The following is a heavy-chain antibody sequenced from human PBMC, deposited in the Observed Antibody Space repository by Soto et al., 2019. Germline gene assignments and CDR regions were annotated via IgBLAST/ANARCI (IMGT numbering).Heavy chain of an antibody. J-gene: IGHJ6*02. CDR2: IYYSGST. V-gene: IGHV4-31*03. CDR3: ARTPITGTSNADYGMDV. D-gene: IGHD1-20*01. CDR1: GGSISSGGYY. Sequence: QVQLQESGPGLVKPSQTLSLTCTVSGGSISSGGYYWSWIRQHPGKGLEWIGYIYYSGSTYYNPSLKSRVTISVDTSKNQFSLRLSSVTAADTAVYYCARTPITGTSNADYGMDVWGQGTTVTVSS.